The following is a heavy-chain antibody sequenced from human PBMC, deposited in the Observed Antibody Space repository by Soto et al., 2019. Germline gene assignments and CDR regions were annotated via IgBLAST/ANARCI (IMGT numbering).Heavy chain of an antibody. CDR1: GGSISSYY. V-gene: IGHV4-59*01. Sequence: SETLSLTCTVSGGSISSYYWSWIRQPPGKGLEWIGYIYYSGSTNYNPSLKSRVTISVDTSKNQFSLKLSSVTAADTAVYYCARDGGKPGAYFQHWGQGTLVTVSP. CDR3: ARDGGKPGAYFQH. D-gene: IGHD1-26*01. CDR2: IYYSGST. J-gene: IGHJ1*01.